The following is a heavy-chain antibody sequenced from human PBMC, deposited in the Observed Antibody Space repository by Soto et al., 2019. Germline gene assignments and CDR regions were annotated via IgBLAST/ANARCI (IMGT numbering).Heavy chain of an antibody. CDR2: IYPGDSDT. CDR3: ARHHDNYDFWSGYYWFDP. J-gene: IGHJ5*02. Sequence: PGESLKISCKGSGYSFTSYWIGWVRQMPGKGLEWMEIIYPGDSDTRYSPSFQGQVTISADKSISTAYLQWSSLKASDTAMHYCARHHDNYDFWSGYYWFDPWGQGTLVTVSS. V-gene: IGHV5-51*01. CDR1: GYSFTSYW. D-gene: IGHD3-3*01.